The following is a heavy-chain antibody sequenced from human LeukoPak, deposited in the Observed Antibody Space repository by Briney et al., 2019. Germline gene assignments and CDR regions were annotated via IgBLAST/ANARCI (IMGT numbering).Heavy chain of an antibody. Sequence: GGSLRLSCAASGFTVSSNYMSWVRQAPGKGLEWVSVIYSGGSTYYADSVKGRFTISRDNSKNTLYLQMNSLRAEDTAVYYCARERRLGYCSGGSCSNDAFDIWGQGTMVTVSS. J-gene: IGHJ3*02. CDR3: ARERRLGYCSGGSCSNDAFDI. CDR2: IYSGGST. D-gene: IGHD2-15*01. CDR1: GFTVSSNY. V-gene: IGHV3-66*01.